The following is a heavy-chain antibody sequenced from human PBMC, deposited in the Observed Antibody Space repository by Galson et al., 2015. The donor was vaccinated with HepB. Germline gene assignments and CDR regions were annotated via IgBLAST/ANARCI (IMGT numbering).Heavy chain of an antibody. J-gene: IGHJ4*02. D-gene: IGHD5-12*01. CDR2: IYSGGST. CDR1: GFTVSSNY. V-gene: IGHV3-53*01. CDR3: WGGAYVEDY. Sequence: SLRLSRAASGFTVSSNYMSWVRQAPGKGLECVSVIYSGGSTYYADSVKGRFTISRDNSKNTLYLQMNGLRAEDTAVYYCWGGAYVEDYWGQGTLVTVSA.